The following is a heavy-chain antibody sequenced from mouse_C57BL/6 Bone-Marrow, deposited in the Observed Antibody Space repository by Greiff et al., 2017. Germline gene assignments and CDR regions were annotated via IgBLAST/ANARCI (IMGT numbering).Heavy chain of an antibody. J-gene: IGHJ2*01. Sequence: QVQLQQPGTELVKPGASVKLSCKASGYTFTSYWMHWVKQRPGQGLEWIGNINPSNGGTNYNEKFKSKATLTVDKSSSTAYMQTSSLTSEDSAVEYCAREGVYYDYGGAYFDYWGQGTTLTVSS. D-gene: IGHD2-4*01. V-gene: IGHV1-53*01. CDR2: INPSNGGT. CDR3: AREGVYYDYGGAYFDY. CDR1: GYTFTSYW.